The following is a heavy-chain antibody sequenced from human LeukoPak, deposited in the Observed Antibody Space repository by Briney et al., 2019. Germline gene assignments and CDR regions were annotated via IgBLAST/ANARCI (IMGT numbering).Heavy chain of an antibody. CDR1: GGSLRGFY. Sequence: SGTLSLTRAVYGGSLRGFYWGWIRPPPGEGLGWIGGNNHSGSTNYNPSLKSRVTISVDTSKNQFSLKLSSVTAADTAVYYCARGQIAAAVVRSNWFDPWGQGTLVTVSS. J-gene: IGHJ5*02. CDR2: NNHSGST. D-gene: IGHD6-13*01. CDR3: ARGQIAAAVVRSNWFDP. V-gene: IGHV4-34*01.